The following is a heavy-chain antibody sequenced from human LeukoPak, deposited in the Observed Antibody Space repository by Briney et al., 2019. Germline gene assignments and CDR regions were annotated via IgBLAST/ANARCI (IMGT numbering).Heavy chain of an antibody. Sequence: PSETLSLTCVVSGGSFSGYYWSWIRQTPGKGLDWIGQINDSGSTNYNPSLRSRVTMSVDTSENQVTLQLRSVTAADTAIYYCARTYYDTGGFSPFDYWGRGTLVIVSS. CDR1: GGSFSGYY. D-gene: IGHD2-8*02. V-gene: IGHV4-34*01. CDR2: INDSGST. CDR3: ARTYYDTGGFSPFDY. J-gene: IGHJ4*02.